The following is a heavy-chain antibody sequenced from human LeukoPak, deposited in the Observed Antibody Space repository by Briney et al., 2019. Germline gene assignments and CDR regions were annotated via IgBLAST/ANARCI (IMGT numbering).Heavy chain of an antibody. V-gene: IGHV4-59*01. CDR3: ANSGYYHKWFDP. J-gene: IGHJ5*02. CDR2: IYYSRST. D-gene: IGHD3-22*01. CDR1: SGSINGYY. Sequence: KPSVTLSLTCTVSSGSINGYYWIWIRQPPGQGRERIADIYYSRSTTYNPTLKSRINMSISTSKTQFSLKLNSVTAADPAVYFCANSGYYHKWFDPWGQGTLVSVPS.